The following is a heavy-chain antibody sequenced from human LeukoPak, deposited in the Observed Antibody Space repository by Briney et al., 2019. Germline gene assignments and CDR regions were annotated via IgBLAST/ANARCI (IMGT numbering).Heavy chain of an antibody. CDR2: IYYSGST. D-gene: IGHD6-13*01. V-gene: IGHV4-59*01. Sequence: PSETLSLTCTVSGGSISSYYWSWIRQPPGKGLEWIGYIYYSGSTNYNPSLKSRVTISVDTSKNQFSLKLSSVTAADTAVYYCARDHGAAGYFDYWGQGTLVTVSS. CDR1: GGSISSYY. CDR3: ARDHGAAGYFDY. J-gene: IGHJ4*02.